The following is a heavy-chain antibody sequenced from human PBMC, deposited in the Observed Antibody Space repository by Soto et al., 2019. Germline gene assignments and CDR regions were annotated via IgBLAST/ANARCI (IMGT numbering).Heavy chain of an antibody. D-gene: IGHD3-3*01. CDR2: IYYSGST. CDR3: ARVVYSNSTRFLARWFDP. Sequence: QVQLQESGPGLVKPSQTLSLTCTVSGGSISSGDYYWSWIRQPPGKGLEWIGYIYYSGSTYYNPSLKSRITISLDTSKNQFSLKLSSVPAADTAVYYCARVVYSNSTRFLARWFDPWGQGTLVTVSS. CDR1: GGSISSGDYY. V-gene: IGHV4-30-4*01. J-gene: IGHJ5*02.